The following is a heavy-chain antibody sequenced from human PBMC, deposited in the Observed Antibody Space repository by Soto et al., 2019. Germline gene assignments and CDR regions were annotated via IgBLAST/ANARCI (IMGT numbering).Heavy chain of an antibody. CDR3: AKNGGYSSAYLDC. D-gene: IGHD4-4*01. V-gene: IGHV4-4*02. Sequence: QVQLQESGPGLVKPSGTLSLTCAVSGDSISNENWWSWVRQPPGKGLEWIGEIYHRGGTNYNPSLKSRVTISVDKSKNLFSLRLSSVTAADTAVYYCAKNGGYSSAYLDCWGQGTVVTVSS. CDR1: GDSISNENW. CDR2: IYHRGGT. J-gene: IGHJ4*02.